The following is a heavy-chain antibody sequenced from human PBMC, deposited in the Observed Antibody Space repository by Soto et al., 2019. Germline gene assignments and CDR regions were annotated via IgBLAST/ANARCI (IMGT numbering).Heavy chain of an antibody. Sequence: GASXKVSCKASGYTFTRYGISWVRQAPGQGLEWMGWISGYNGDTNYAQKFQDRVSMTIDTSTGTAYMELRSLTSDDTAIYYCAKNGQPPYYYYGLDVWG. J-gene: IGHJ6*02. CDR1: GYTFTRYG. V-gene: IGHV1-18*01. CDR3: AKNGQPPYYYYGLDV. CDR2: ISGYNGDT. D-gene: IGHD2-8*01.